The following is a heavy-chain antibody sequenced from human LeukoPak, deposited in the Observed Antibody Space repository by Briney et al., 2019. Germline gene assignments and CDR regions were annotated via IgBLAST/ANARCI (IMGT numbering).Heavy chain of an antibody. D-gene: IGHD3-10*01. CDR3: ARDSTYGDFDY. Sequence: GGSLRLSCAASGFTFSNYWMHWVRQAPGKGLVWVSRIKFDGSTISFADSVKGRFTISRDNAKNSLYLQMNSLRAEDTAVYYCARDSTYGDFDYWGQGTLVTVSS. CDR1: GFTFSNYW. V-gene: IGHV3-74*01. J-gene: IGHJ4*02. CDR2: IKFDGSTI.